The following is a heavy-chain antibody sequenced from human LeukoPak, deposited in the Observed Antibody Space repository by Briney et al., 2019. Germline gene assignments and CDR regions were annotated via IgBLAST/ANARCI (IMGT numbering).Heavy chain of an antibody. J-gene: IGHJ4*02. CDR2: ISGSGDDT. CDR1: GFIFSDYI. CDR3: VVVATRHFDY. V-gene: IGHV3-23*01. D-gene: IGHD5-12*01. Sequence: PGGSLRLSCAASGFIFSDYIMRWVRQAPGKGLEFVSGISGSGDDTYHADSVKGRFTISRDNSKNMLYLQMNSLRAEDTAVYYCVVVATRHFDYWGQGTLVTVSS.